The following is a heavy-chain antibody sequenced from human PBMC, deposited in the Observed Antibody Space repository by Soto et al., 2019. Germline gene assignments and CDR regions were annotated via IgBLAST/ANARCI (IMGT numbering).Heavy chain of an antibody. V-gene: IGHV3-23*01. Sequence: GGSLRLSCAASGFTFSSYAMSWVRQAPGKGLEWVSAISGSGGSTYYADSVKGRFTISRDNSKNTLYLQMNSLRAEDTAVYYCAKDTLNGDYGSTFFDLWGRGTLVTVSS. D-gene: IGHD4-17*01. CDR2: ISGSGGST. J-gene: IGHJ2*01. CDR1: GFTFSSYA. CDR3: AKDTLNGDYGSTFFDL.